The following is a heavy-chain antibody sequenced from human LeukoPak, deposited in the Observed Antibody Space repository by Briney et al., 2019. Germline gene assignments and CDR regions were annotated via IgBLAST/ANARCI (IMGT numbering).Heavy chain of an antibody. Sequence: PSETLSLTCTVSGYSISSGYYWGWIRQPPGKGLEWVANIKQDGSGKYYVDSVKGRFTISRDNAKNSLYLQMNSLRAEDTAVYYCARDVRWEPPTYYYYYGMDVWGQGTTVTVSS. D-gene: IGHD1-26*01. J-gene: IGHJ6*02. V-gene: IGHV3-7*01. CDR2: IKQDGSGK. CDR3: ARDVRWEPPTYYYYYGMDV. CDR1: GYSISSGYY.